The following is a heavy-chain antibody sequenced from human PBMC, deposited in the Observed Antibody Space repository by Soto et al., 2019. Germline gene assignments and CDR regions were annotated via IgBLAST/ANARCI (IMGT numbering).Heavy chain of an antibody. CDR2: IISDGSST. Sequence: EVQLVESGGGVVQPGGSLRLSCAASGFTFRNYWMHWVRQPPGKGLVWVSRIISDGSSTFYADSVTGRFTISRDNAKNTSYLQMNSLRDDDTAVYYCAAYSYGSMYYWGQGSLVTVSS. D-gene: IGHD5-18*01. CDR1: GFTFRNYW. V-gene: IGHV3-74*01. CDR3: AAYSYGSMYY. J-gene: IGHJ4*02.